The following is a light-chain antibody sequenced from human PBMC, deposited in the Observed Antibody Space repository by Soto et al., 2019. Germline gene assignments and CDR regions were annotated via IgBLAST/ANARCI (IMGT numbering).Light chain of an antibody. CDR2: GAS. V-gene: IGKV3-15*01. CDR3: QQYNNWPFT. J-gene: IGKJ2*01. CDR1: QSVSSN. Sequence: EIVMTQSPATLSVSPGERATLSCRASQSVSSNLAWYQQKPGQAPRLLIFGASTRVTGLPARFSGSGSGTEFTLTISSLQSEDFEVYYCQQYNNWPFTFGQGTKLEIK.